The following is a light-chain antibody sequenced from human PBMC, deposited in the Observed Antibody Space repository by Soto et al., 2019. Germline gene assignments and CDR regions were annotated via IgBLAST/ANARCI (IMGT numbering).Light chain of an antibody. J-gene: IGKJ4*01. V-gene: IGKV1-27*01. CDR3: QKYNGAPLT. CDR2: DAS. CDR1: QGISIY. Sequence: DIQMTQSPSSVSASVGDRVTITCRASQGISIYLAWYQQKPGKVPKLLIYDASTLQSGVPSRFSGSGSGTDFTLTISGLQPEDVATYYCQKYNGAPLTFGGGTKVEIK.